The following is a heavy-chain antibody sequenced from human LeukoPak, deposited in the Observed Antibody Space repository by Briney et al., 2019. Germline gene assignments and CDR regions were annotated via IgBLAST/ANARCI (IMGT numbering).Heavy chain of an antibody. D-gene: IGHD3-22*01. CDR1: EFRFGDYA. CDR3: ARGSGYYYGNWFDP. J-gene: IGHJ5*02. Sequence: GGSLRLSCAASEFRFGDYAMTWVRQAPGKGLEWVSVIYSGGSTYYADSVKGRFTISRDNSKNTLYLQMNSLRAEDTAVYYCARGSGYYYGNWFDPWGQGTLVTVSS. V-gene: IGHV3-53*01. CDR2: IYSGGST.